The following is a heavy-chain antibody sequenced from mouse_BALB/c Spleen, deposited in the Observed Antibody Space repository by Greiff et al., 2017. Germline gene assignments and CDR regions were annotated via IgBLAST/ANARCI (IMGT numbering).Heavy chain of an antibody. J-gene: IGHJ3*01. V-gene: IGHV5-9-4*01. CDR3: ARPPFMTTATWFAY. CDR1: GFTFSSYA. D-gene: IGHD1-2*01. CDR2: ISSGGSYT. Sequence: EVMLVESGGGLVKPGGSLKLSCAASGFTFSSYAMSWVRQSPEKRLEWVAEISSGGSYTYYPDTVTGRFTISRDNAKNTLYLEMSSLRSEDTAMYYCARPPFMTTATWFAYWGQGTLVTVSA.